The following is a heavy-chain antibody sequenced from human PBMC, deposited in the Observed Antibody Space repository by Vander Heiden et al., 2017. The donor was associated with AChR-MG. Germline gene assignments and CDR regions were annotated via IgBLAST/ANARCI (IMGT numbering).Heavy chain of an antibody. CDR2: MSDGGTT. D-gene: IGHD3-10*01. Sequence: QLQLQESGPGLVRSSETLSLNCTVSGVSITTSNYYWGWIRQPPGKGLESIATMSDGGTTYYNPSLKSRVTISVDTPKNQFSLKLSSVTAADTAVYYCTRHGFYYGLGSYYWGQGALVTVSS. CDR3: TRHGFYYGLGSYY. V-gene: IGHV4-39*01. CDR1: GVSITTSNYY. J-gene: IGHJ4*02.